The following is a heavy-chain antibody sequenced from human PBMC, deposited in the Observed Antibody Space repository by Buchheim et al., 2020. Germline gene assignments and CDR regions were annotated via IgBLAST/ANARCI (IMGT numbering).Heavy chain of an antibody. D-gene: IGHD2-15*01. CDR2: IKSKTAGETT. CDR1: GFTFSDVW. Sequence: EMQLVESGGGLVKPGGCLRLSCAASGFTFSDVWMSWVRQAPGKGLEWVGRIKSKTAGETTDYAEPVKGRFSISRDDSKNTLYLQMSSLKTEDTAVYFCITGVVGAPYTFFWGQGTL. V-gene: IGHV3-15*01. J-gene: IGHJ4*02. CDR3: ITGVVGAPYTFF.